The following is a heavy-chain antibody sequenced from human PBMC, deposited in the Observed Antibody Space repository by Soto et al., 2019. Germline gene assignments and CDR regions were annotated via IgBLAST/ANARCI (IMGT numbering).Heavy chain of an antibody. J-gene: IGHJ4*02. Sequence: QVQLVESGGGVVQPGRSLRLSCAASGFTFSSYGMHWVRQAPGKGLEWVAVISYDGSNKYYADSVKGRFTISRDNSKKKLYLQMNSLRGEDPAGYYGAKWGGVVSNVFWGQGALVTFSS. CDR1: GFTFSSYG. CDR2: ISYDGSNK. D-gene: IGHD2-15*01. CDR3: AKWGGVVSNVF. V-gene: IGHV3-30*18.